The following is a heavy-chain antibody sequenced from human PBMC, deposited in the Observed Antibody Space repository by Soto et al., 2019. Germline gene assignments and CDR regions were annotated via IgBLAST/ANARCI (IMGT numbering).Heavy chain of an antibody. CDR1: GGTFSSYA. V-gene: IGHV1-69*13. Sequence: SVKVSCKASGGTFSSYAISWVRQAPGQGLERMGGIIPIFGTANYAQKFQGRVTITADESTSTAYMGLSSLRSEDTAVYYCAREGGDNSAGGYYYGMDVWGQGTTVTVSS. CDR3: AREGGDNSAGGYYYGMDV. CDR2: IIPIFGTA. D-gene: IGHD4-17*01. J-gene: IGHJ6*02.